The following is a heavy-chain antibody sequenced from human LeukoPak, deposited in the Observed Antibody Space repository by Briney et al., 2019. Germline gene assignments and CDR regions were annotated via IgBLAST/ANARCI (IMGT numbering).Heavy chain of an antibody. CDR1: GYTFSSYY. Sequence: ASVKVSCKASGYTFSSYYMRWARQAPGQGLEWVGRIDPNDGSTIYARNLQGRVTMISDTSTSTVYMELSSLRSEDTAVYYCARGGPYHGWDYWGQGTLVTVSS. J-gene: IGHJ4*02. D-gene: IGHD1-26*01. CDR2: IDPNDGST. CDR3: ARGGPYHGWDY. V-gene: IGHV1-46*01.